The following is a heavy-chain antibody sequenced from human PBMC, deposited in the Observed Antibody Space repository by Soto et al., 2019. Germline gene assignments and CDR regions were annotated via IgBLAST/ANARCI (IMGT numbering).Heavy chain of an antibody. D-gene: IGHD2-21*01. V-gene: IGHV1-3*01. CDR2: IIVENGNT. CDR3: ARLRFCGGDSCYPLDV. CDR1: GYTFTGYA. J-gene: IGHJ3*01. Sequence: GASVKVSCKASGYTFTGYAMHWVRQAPGQSLEWVGWIIVENGNTKYSQNFQGRLTITRDTSASTVYMDLSSLKLEDTAVYYCARLRFCGGDSCYPLDVWGQGSKVTVSS.